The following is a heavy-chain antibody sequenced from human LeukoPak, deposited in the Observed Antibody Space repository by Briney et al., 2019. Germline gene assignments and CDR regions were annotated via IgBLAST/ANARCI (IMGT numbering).Heavy chain of an antibody. V-gene: IGHV3-23*01. D-gene: IGHD2-2*01. CDR1: GFTFSSYA. Sequence: GGSLRLSCAASGFTFSSYAMSWVRQAPGKGLEWVSAISGSGGSTYYADSVKGRFTISRDNSKNTLYLQMNSLRAEGTAVYYCAKDVVEVGIVVVPAAPAEAFDIWGQGTMVTVSS. CDR2: ISGSGGST. CDR3: AKDVVEVGIVVVPAAPAEAFDI. J-gene: IGHJ3*02.